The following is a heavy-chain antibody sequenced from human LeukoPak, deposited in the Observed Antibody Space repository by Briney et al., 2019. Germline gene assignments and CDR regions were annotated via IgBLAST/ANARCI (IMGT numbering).Heavy chain of an antibody. D-gene: IGHD5-18*01. CDR3: ARSGYSYGISGY. V-gene: IGHV3-33*01. CDR1: GFTFSSYG. CDR2: IWYDGSNK. Sequence: GGSLRLSCAASGFTFSSYGMHWVRQAPGKGLEWVAVIWYDGSNKYYADSVKGRFTISRDNSKNTLYLQMNSLRAEDTAVYYCARSGYSYGISGYWGQGTLVTVSS. J-gene: IGHJ4*02.